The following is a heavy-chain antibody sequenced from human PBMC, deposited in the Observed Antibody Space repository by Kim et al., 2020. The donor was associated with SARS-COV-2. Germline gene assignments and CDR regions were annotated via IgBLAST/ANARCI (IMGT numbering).Heavy chain of an antibody. V-gene: IGHV7-4-1*02. D-gene: IGHD5-18*01. J-gene: IGHJ4*02. CDR2: INTNTGNP. Sequence: ASVKVSCKASGYTFTSYAMNWVRQAPGQGLEWMGWINTNTGNPTYAQGFTGRFVFSLDTSVSTAYLQISSLKAEDTAVYYCARGPFRALLQLQVDYWGQGTLVTVSS. CDR3: ARGPFRALLQLQVDY. CDR1: GYTFTSYA.